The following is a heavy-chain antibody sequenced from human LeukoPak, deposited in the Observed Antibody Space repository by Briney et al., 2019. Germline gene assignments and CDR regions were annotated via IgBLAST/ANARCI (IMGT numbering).Heavy chain of an antibody. V-gene: IGHV3-48*03. CDR2: ISSSGSTI. D-gene: IGHD3-3*01. CDR3: AGSYGGTYYDFWSGYIRGYGMDV. J-gene: IGHJ6*02. CDR1: GFTFSSYE. Sequence: GGSLRLSCAASGFTFSSYEMNWVRQAPGKGLEWVSYISSSGSTIYYADSVKGRFTISRDNAKNSLYLQMNSLRAEDTAVYYCAGSYGGTYYDFWSGYIRGYGMDVWGQGTTLTVSS.